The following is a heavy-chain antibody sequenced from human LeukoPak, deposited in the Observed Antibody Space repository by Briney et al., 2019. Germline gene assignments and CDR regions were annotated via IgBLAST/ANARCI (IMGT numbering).Heavy chain of an antibody. D-gene: IGHD3-10*01. CDR1: EFTFSDYY. CDR3: ARDGSGSYSASFDY. J-gene: IGHJ4*02. Sequence: GGSLRLSCTVSEFTFSDYYMSWIRQAPGKGLEWVSYIVSSGSVKYYADSVKGRFTISRDNAKNSLYLQMNSLRAEDTAVYYCARDGSGSYSASFDYWGQGTLVTVFS. CDR2: IVSSGSVK. V-gene: IGHV3-11*04.